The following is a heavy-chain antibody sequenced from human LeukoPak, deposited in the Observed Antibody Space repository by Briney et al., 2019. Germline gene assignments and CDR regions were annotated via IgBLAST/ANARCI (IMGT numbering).Heavy chain of an antibody. CDR3: ASRLWY. CDR2: IYYTGST. J-gene: IGHJ4*02. V-gene: IGHV4-59*08. Sequence: PSETLSLTCTVSGESISGFYWNWIRQPPGKGLEWIGYIYYTGSTNYNPSLTSRVTISIDTSKNQFSLKLSSVTAADTAVYYCASRLWYWGQGTLVTVSS. D-gene: IGHD2-21*01. CDR1: GESISGFY.